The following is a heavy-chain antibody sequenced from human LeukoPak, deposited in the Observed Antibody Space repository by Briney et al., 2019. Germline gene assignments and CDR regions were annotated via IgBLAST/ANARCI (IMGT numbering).Heavy chain of an antibody. Sequence: GGSLRLSCAASGCTFSRYSMDWVRQAPGEGRGWVAVVSSDGSDKYYAESVKGRFTISRDNSKNTLSLQMNSLRAEDTAVYYCARPTVTTSRRSDFDYWGQGTLVTVSS. CDR1: GCTFSRYS. D-gene: IGHD4-17*01. CDR2: VSSDGSDK. J-gene: IGHJ4*02. V-gene: IGHV3-30*04. CDR3: ARPTVTTSRRSDFDY.